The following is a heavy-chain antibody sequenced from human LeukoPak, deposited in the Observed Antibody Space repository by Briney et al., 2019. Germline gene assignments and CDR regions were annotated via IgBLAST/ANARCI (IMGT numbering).Heavy chain of an antibody. V-gene: IGHV3-23*01. Sequence: GGSLRLSCAASGSTFSSYAMSWVRQAPGKGLEWVSAISGSGGSTYYADSVKGRFTISRDNSKNTLYLQMNSLGAEDTAVYYCAKDAIGYYDILTGYYNYWGQGTLVTVSS. D-gene: IGHD3-9*01. CDR1: GSTFSSYA. CDR3: AKDAIGYYDILTGYYNY. CDR2: ISGSGGST. J-gene: IGHJ4*02.